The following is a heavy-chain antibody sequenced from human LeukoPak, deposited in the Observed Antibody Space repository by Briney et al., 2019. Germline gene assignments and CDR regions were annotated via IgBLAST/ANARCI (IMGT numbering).Heavy chain of an antibody. Sequence: GGSLRLSCAASGFTLSSYSMNWVRQAPGKGLEWVSCISSSSSYIYYADSVKGRFTISRDNAKKSLYLQMNSLRAEDTAVYYCARRAGGYSHPYDYWGQGILVTVSS. D-gene: IGHD4-23*01. J-gene: IGHJ4*02. CDR2: ISSSSSYI. CDR3: ARRAGGYSHPYDY. V-gene: IGHV3-21*01. CDR1: GFTLSSYS.